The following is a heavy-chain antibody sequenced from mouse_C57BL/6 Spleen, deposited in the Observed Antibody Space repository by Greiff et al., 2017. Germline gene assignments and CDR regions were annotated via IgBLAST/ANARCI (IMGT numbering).Heavy chain of an antibody. D-gene: IGHD1-1*01. CDR2: IDPNSGGT. V-gene: IGHV1-72*01. J-gene: IGHJ2*01. CDR1: GYTFTSYW. Sequence: VQLQQPGAELVQPGASVKLSCKASGYTFTSYWMHWVKQRPGRGLEGIGRIDPNSGGTKYNEKFKSKATLTVDKPSSTAYMQLSSLTSEDSAVYYCARSITTVVATPFDDWGQGTTLTGSS. CDR3: ARSITTVVATPFDD.